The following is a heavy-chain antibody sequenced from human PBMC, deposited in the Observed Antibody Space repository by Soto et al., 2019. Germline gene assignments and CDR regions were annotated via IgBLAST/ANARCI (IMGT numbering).Heavy chain of an antibody. V-gene: IGHV1-18*01. CDR1: GYTFTSYG. Sequence: ASVKVSCKASGYTFTSYGISWVRQAPGQGLEWMGWISAYNGNTNYAQKLQGRVTMTTDTSTSTAYMELRSLRSDDTAVYYCAKKYSGYDPTDYWGEGTLVTVSS. CDR2: ISAYNGNT. CDR3: AKKYSGYDPTDY. J-gene: IGHJ4*02. D-gene: IGHD5-12*01.